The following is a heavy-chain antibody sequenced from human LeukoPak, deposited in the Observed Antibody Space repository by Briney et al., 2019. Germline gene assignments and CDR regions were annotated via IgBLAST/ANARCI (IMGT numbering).Heavy chain of an antibody. CDR3: VIKLANYHVPPLYY. J-gene: IGHJ4*02. D-gene: IGHD3-10*02. V-gene: IGHV1-18*01. Sequence: ASVKVSCKASGYTFTSYGISWVRQAPGQGLEWMGWISAYNGNTNYAQKLQGRVTMTTDTSTSTAYMELRSLRSDDTAVYYCVIKLANYHVPPLYYWGQGTLVTVSS. CDR2: ISAYNGNT. CDR1: GYTFTSYG.